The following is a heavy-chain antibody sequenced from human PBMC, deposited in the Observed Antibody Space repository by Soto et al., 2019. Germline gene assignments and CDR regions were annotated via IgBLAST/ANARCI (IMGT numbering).Heavy chain of an antibody. Sequence: SETLSLTCAVSAYSISSSNWWGWIRQPPGKGLEWIGYIYYSGTTYYNPSLKSRVTMSVDTSKNQFSLKLTSVTAVDTAVYYCARDLGSSWYPEYFQHWGQGTLVTVSS. V-gene: IGHV4-28*03. J-gene: IGHJ1*01. CDR3: ARDLGSSWYPEYFQH. CDR2: IYYSGTT. D-gene: IGHD6-13*01. CDR1: AYSISSSNW.